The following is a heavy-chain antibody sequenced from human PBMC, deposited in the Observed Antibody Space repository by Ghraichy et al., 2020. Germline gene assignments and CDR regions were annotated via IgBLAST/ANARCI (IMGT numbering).Heavy chain of an antibody. V-gene: IGHV4-59*01. CDR3: ARDGETATGAFDI. D-gene: IGHD2-15*01. CDR1: GGSISSYY. Sequence: SETLSLTCTVSGGSISSYYWSWIRQPPGKGLEWIGYIDYSGSTNYNPSLKSRVTISVDTSTNQFSLKLSSVTAADTAVYYCARDGETATGAFDIWGQGTMVTVSS. CDR2: IDYSGST. J-gene: IGHJ3*02.